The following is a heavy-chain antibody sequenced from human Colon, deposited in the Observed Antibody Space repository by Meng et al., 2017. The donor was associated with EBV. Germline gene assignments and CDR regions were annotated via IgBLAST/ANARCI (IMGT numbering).Heavy chain of an antibody. CDR2: IYRGGGT. CDR3: ARVRVIPAAVGFDY. J-gene: IGHJ4*02. Sequence: VQLQASGPGLGEPSGTLSLTCAVSGGSISTSDWWSWVRQPPGKGLEWIGEIYRGGGTNYNPSFKSRVTISVDTSNNHFSLKLSYVTAADTAVYYCARVRVIPAAVGFDYWGQGTLVTVSS. CDR1: GGSISTSDW. D-gene: IGHD2-2*01. V-gene: IGHV4-4*02.